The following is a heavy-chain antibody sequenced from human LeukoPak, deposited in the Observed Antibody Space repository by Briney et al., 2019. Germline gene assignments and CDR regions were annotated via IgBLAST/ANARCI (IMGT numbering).Heavy chain of an antibody. J-gene: IGHJ4*02. D-gene: IGHD3-10*01. Sequence: SETLSLSCTVSGGSISSYYWSWIRQPPGKGLEWIGYFYYSGSTNYNPSLKSQVTISVDTSKNQFSLKLSSVTAADTAVYYCARSYGSGSSSYYFDYWGQGTLVTVSS. CDR1: GGSISSYY. CDR2: FYYSGST. V-gene: IGHV4-59*01. CDR3: ARSYGSGSSSYYFDY.